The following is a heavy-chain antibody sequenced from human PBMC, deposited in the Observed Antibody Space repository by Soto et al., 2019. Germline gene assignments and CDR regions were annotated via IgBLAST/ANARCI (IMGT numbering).Heavy chain of an antibody. J-gene: IGHJ4*02. CDR1: GGSFSGYY. CDR2: INHSGST. D-gene: IGHD4-17*01. V-gene: IGHV4-34*01. CDR3: ARVPALRLMTTANLRRNPARYYVDY. Sequence: QVQLQQWGAGLLKPSETLSLTCAVYGGSFSGYYWSWIRQPPGKGLEWIGEINHSGSTNYIPSLKRRVIIAVDTSKNQFSLKLSSVTAADTAVYYCARVPALRLMTTANLRRNPARYYVDYWGQGTLVTVSS.